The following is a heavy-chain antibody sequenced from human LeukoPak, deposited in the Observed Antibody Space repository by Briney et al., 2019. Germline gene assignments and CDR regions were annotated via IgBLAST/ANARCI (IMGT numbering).Heavy chain of an antibody. V-gene: IGHV1-69*13. J-gene: IGHJ4*02. CDR3: AREPIVGATPFDY. Sequence: SVKVSCKASGGTFSSYAISWVRQAPGQGLEWMGGIIPIFGTANYAQKFQGRDTITADESTSTAYMELSSLRSEDTAVYYCAREPIVGATPFDYWGQGTLVTVSS. CDR1: GGTFSSYA. D-gene: IGHD1-26*01. CDR2: IIPIFGTA.